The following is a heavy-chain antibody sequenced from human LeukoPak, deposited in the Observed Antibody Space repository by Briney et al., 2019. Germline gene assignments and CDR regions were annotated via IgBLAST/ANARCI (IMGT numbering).Heavy chain of an antibody. Sequence: ASVKVSCKASGGTFSSYAISWVRRAPGQGLEWMGGIIPIFGTANYAQKFQGRVTITADKSTSTAYMELSSLRSEDTAVYYCAREAAAAGTQWFDPWGQGTLVTVSS. CDR1: GGTFSSYA. D-gene: IGHD6-13*01. CDR2: IIPIFGTA. CDR3: AREAAAAGTQWFDP. J-gene: IGHJ5*02. V-gene: IGHV1-69*06.